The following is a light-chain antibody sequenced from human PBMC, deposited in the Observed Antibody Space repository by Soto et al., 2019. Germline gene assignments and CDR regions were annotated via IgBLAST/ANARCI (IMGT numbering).Light chain of an antibody. CDR3: CSYVGRNTYV. J-gene: IGLJ1*01. CDR2: DVS. V-gene: IGLV2-11*01. Sequence: QSVLTQPRSASGSPGQSITISCTGTSSDVGGYNYVSWYQQHPAKAPELIIFDVSKRPSGVPNRFSGSKSGNTASLTISGLRAEDEADYYCCSYVGRNTYVFGTGTKLTVL. CDR1: SSDVGGYNY.